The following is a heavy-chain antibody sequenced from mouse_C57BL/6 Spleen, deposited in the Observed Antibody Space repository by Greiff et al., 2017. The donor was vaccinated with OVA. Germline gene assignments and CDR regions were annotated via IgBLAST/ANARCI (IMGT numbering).Heavy chain of an antibody. V-gene: IGHV3-6*01. CDR2: ISYDGSN. Sequence: ESGPGLVKPSQSLSLTCSVTGYSITSGYYWNWIRQFPGNKLEWMGYISYDGSNNYNPSLKNRISITRDTSKNQFFLKLNSVTTEDTATYYCARVGDLYYFDYWGQGTTLTVSS. J-gene: IGHJ2*01. CDR1: GYSITSGYY. CDR3: ARVGDLYYFDY.